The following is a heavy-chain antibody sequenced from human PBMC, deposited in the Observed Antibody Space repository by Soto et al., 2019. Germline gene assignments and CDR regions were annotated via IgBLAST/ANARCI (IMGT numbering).Heavy chain of an antibody. CDR1: GGSISTTSHN. J-gene: IGHJ4*02. V-gene: IGHV4-39*01. D-gene: IGHD4-17*01. Sequence: QLQLQESGPGLVKPSETLCLSCAVSGGSISTTSHNWVWIRQSPGTGLEWIGTIDYSGNINYNPSLKSRVTVFVDTSKNQFSLKLSSVTVADTAVYYCAGPGGDYADNWGQGTLVTVSS. CDR2: IDYSGNI. CDR3: AGPGGDYADN.